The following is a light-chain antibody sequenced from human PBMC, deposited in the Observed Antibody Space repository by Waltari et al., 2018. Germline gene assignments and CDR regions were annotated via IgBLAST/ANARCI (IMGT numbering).Light chain of an antibody. V-gene: IGKV3-20*01. CDR3: QQYGSSPFT. CDR1: QSVTSSY. J-gene: IGKJ2*01. CDR2: GAS. Sequence: EIVLTQSPGTLSLSPGEGATLSCRASQSVTSSYLAWYQQKPGQAPRLLIYGASSRAPGIPDRFSGSGSGTDFTLTVSRLEPEDFAVYYCQQYGSSPFTFGLGTKVEIK.